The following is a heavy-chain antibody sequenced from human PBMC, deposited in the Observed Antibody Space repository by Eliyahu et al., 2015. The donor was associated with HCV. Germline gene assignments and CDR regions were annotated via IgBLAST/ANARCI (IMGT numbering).Heavy chain of an antibody. CDR2: IYWNDDK. J-gene: IGHJ5*02. V-gene: IGHV2-5*01. Sequence: QITLKESGPTLVKPTQTLTLXXXFXGFSXSTSGLGVGWIRXPPGKALEWLALIYWNDDKRYSPSLESRLTITRDTSKNQVVLTMTNMDPVDTATYYCAHRMGRGVPGRFDPWGQGTLVTVSS. CDR1: GFSXSTSGLG. D-gene: IGHD2-2*01. CDR3: AHRMGRGVPGRFDP.